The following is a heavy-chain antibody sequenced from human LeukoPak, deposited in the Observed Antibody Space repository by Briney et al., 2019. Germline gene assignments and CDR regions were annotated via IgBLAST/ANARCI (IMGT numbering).Heavy chain of an antibody. V-gene: IGHV3-30-3*01. CDR2: ISYDGSNK. D-gene: IGHD1-26*01. CDR1: GFTFSSYA. CDR3: ARDHAGATDGHY. J-gene: IGHJ4*02. Sequence: TGGSLRLSCAASGFTFSSYAMHWVRQAPGKGLEWVAVISYDGSNKYYADSVNGRFTISRDNSKNTLYLQMNSLRAEDTAVYYCARDHAGATDGHYWGQGTLVTVSS.